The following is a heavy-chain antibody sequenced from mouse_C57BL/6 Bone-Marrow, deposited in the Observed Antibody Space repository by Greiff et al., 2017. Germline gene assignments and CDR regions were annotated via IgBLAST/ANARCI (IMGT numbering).Heavy chain of an antibody. CDR3: ARSRLRTRYFDV. CDR1: YFSFMASA. V-gene: IGHV1-49*01. J-gene: IGHJ1*03. Sequence: LQQSGAELVRPGSSVKLSCKDSYFSFMASAMHWVKQRPGHGLEWIGSFTMYSDATEYSENFKGQATLTANTSLRPAYMELSSRTSEDSAVDYCARSRLRTRYFDVWGTGTTVTVSS. D-gene: IGHD1-1*01. CDR2: FTMYSDAT.